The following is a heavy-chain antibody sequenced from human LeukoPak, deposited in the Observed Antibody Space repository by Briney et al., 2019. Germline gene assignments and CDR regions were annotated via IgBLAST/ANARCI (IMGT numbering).Heavy chain of an antibody. J-gene: IGHJ4*02. CDR2: ISNDGTTT. CDR3: AKMTAPAY. CDR1: GFTFSSYW. D-gene: IGHD5-18*01. V-gene: IGHV3-74*01. Sequence: PGGSLRLSCAASGFTFSSYWMHWARQAPGKGVVWVSRISNDGTTTTYADSVKGRFTISRDNAKNTLYLQMNSLRVEDTAIYYCAKMTAPAYWGQGTLVTVSS.